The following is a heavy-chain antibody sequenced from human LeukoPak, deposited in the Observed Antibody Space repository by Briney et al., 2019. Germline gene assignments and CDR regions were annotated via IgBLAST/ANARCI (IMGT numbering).Heavy chain of an antibody. J-gene: IGHJ4*02. CDR2: INHSGST. CDR1: GFTFSSYA. Sequence: GSLRLSCAASGFTFSSYAMSWVRQPPGKGLEWIGEINHSGSTNYNPSLKSRVTISVDTSKNQFSLKLSSVTAADTAVYYCARGQAEGGYYDSSGYYVNDYWGQGTLVTVSS. CDR3: ARGQAEGGYYDSSGYYVNDY. V-gene: IGHV4-34*01. D-gene: IGHD3-22*01.